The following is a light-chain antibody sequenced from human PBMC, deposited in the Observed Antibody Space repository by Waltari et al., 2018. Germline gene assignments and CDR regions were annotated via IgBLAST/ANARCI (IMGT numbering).Light chain of an antibody. CDR3: QQSFSTPLT. V-gene: IGKV1-39*01. Sequence: DIQMTQSPSSLSASLGDSVTITCRASQSISSYLNWYQQKPGVAPKLLIDAASRLRNGVPSRFSGSGSGTDFSLTISSLQPEDFATYYCQQSFSTPLTFGGGTKVEIK. CDR2: AAS. J-gene: IGKJ4*01. CDR1: QSISSY.